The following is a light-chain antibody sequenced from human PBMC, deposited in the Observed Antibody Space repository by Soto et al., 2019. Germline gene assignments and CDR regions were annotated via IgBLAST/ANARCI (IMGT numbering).Light chain of an antibody. Sequence: QSVLTQPTSASGTPGQRVTISCSGSSSNIGTNTVNWYQQFPGTAPELLIYSNDQRPSGVPDRFSGSKFGTSASLAIGGLQSDDEADYYCAVWDGSLNGWVFGGGTKLTVL. CDR2: SND. J-gene: IGLJ3*02. CDR1: SSNIGTNT. V-gene: IGLV1-44*01. CDR3: AVWDGSLNGWV.